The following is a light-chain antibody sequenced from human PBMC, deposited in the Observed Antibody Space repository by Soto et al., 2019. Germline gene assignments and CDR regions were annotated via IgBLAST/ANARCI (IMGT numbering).Light chain of an antibody. J-gene: IGKJ5*01. CDR2: DVS. CDR3: QEYNSDPIT. V-gene: IGKV3D-15*02. Sequence: ELVTLHAPAALSVSTGEKATLSCKASQSVGNDLAWYQQKPGQAPRLVIYDVSTRASGVPTRISGSGSGTEFTLTISSLQPDDAATYYCQEYNSDPITFGQGTRLEIK. CDR1: QSVGND.